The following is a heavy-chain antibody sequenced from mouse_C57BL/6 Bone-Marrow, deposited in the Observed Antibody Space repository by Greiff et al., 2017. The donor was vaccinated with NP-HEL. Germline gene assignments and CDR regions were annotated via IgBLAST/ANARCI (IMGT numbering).Heavy chain of an antibody. CDR1: GYTFTSSW. Sequence: QVQLQQPGAELVKPGASVKLSCKASGYTFTSSWMQWVKQRPGQGLEWIGQIDPSDRYTNYNQKFKGKATLTVDTSSSTAYMQLSSLTSEDAAVYDCARDGGCGSGYVNYWGQGTTLTVSS. V-gene: IGHV1-50*01. D-gene: IGHD1-1*01. J-gene: IGHJ2*01. CDR3: ARDGGCGSGYVNY. CDR2: IDPSDRYT.